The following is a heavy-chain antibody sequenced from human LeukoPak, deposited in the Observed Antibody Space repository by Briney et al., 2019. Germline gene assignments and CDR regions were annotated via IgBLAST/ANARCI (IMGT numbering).Heavy chain of an antibody. D-gene: IGHD4-17*01. CDR3: ARDATVTMLGGSWFDP. J-gene: IGHJ5*02. Sequence: ASVTVSCKASGYTFTSYGISWVRQAPGQGLEWMGCISAYNGNTNYAQKLQGRVTMTTDTSTSTAYMELRSLRSDDTAVYYCARDATVTMLGGSWFDPWGQGTLVTVSS. CDR1: GYTFTSYG. V-gene: IGHV1-18*01. CDR2: ISAYNGNT.